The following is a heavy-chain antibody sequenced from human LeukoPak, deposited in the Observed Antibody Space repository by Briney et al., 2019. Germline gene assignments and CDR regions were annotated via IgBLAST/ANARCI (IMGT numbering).Heavy chain of an antibody. CDR1: GYTFTSYG. J-gene: IGHJ4*02. CDR3: ARDETTYYDFWSGYYIWDY. V-gene: IGHV1-18*01. D-gene: IGHD3-3*01. Sequence: EASVKVSCKASGYTFTSYGISWVRQAPGQGLEWMGWISAYNGNTNYAQKLQGRVTMTTDTSTSTAYMELRSLRSDDTAVYYCARDETTYYDFWSGYYIWDYWGQGTLVTVSS. CDR2: ISAYNGNT.